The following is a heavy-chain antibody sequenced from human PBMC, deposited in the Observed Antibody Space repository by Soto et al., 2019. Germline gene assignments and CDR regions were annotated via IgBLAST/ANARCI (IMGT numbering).Heavy chain of an antibody. CDR1: GFTFSSYA. J-gene: IGHJ6*02. D-gene: IGHD2-21*01. CDR2: ISGSGGST. CDR3: AKDVDRYYYYGMDV. Sequence: GGSLSLSCAASGFTFSSYAMSWVRPAPGKGLEWVSAISGSGGSTYYADSVKGRFTISRDNSKNTLYLQMNSLRAEDTAVYYCAKDVDRYYYYGMDVWGQGTTVTVSS. V-gene: IGHV3-23*01.